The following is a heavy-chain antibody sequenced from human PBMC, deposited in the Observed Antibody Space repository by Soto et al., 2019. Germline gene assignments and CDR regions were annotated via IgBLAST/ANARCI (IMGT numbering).Heavy chain of an antibody. CDR3: ASTAGILLWFGELRYYFDF. Sequence: QVHLQQWGAGLLKPSETLSLTCAVYGGTFSGYYWSWIRQPPGKGLEWIGEINHSGSTNYNPSLKSRVTISMDTSKNQFSRKLSSVTAADTAVYYCASTAGILLWFGELRYYFDFWGQGTLVTV. CDR2: INHSGST. V-gene: IGHV4-34*01. CDR1: GGTFSGYY. D-gene: IGHD3-10*01. J-gene: IGHJ4*02.